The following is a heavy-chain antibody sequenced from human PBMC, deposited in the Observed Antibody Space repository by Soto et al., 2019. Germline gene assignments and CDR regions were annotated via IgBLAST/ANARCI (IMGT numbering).Heavy chain of an antibody. D-gene: IGHD3-10*01. Sequence: ASVKVSCKASGYTFTSYGISWVRQAPGQGLEWMGWISAYNGNTNYAQKLQGRVTMTTDTSTSTAYMELRSLRSDDTAVYYCARDTNTMVRGVIKGYYYGMDVWGPGTTVTVYS. CDR3: ARDTNTMVRGVIKGYYYGMDV. CDR2: ISAYNGNT. J-gene: IGHJ6*02. CDR1: GYTFTSYG. V-gene: IGHV1-18*04.